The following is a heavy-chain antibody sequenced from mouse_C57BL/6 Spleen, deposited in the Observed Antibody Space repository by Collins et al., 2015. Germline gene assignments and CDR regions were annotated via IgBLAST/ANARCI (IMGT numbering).Heavy chain of an antibody. Sequence: EVQLVESGGGLVKPRGSLKLSCAASGLTFSDYGMHWVRQAPEKGLEWIAYINSASSTIYYADTVKGRFTISRDNAKSTLFLQMTSLRSEDTAMYYCAGDGYYLWYFDVWGTGTTVTVSS. D-gene: IGHD2-3*01. CDR2: INSASSTI. CDR3: AGDGYYLWYFDV. J-gene: IGHJ1*03. V-gene: IGHV5-17*01. CDR1: GLTFSDYG.